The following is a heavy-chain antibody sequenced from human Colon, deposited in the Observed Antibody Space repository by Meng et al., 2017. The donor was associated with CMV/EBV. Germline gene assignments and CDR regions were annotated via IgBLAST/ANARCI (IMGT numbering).Heavy chain of an antibody. V-gene: IGHV4-61*01. J-gene: IGHJ4*02. CDR3: VRTWDY. CDR2: ISYSGSS. CDR1: GGSVSSGPYY. Sequence: SETLSLTCTVSGGSVSSGPYYWSWIRQPPRKGLEWIAFISYSGSSNYNPSLKSRVTISADTSKNQISLKLSSVTAADTAMYYCVRTWDYWGQGTLVTVSS.